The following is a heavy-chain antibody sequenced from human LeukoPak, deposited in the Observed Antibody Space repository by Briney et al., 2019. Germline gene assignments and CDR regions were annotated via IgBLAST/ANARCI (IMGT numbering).Heavy chain of an antibody. V-gene: IGHV3-43*02. CDR3: ARDLGGDAFDI. D-gene: IGHD3-16*01. Sequence: GGSLRLSCAASGFTFDDYAMHWVRQAPGKGLEWVSLISGDGGSTYYADSVKGRFTISRDNSKNTLYLQMNSLRAEDTAVYYCARDLGGDAFDIWGQGTMVTVSS. CDR2: ISGDGGST. J-gene: IGHJ3*02. CDR1: GFTFDDYA.